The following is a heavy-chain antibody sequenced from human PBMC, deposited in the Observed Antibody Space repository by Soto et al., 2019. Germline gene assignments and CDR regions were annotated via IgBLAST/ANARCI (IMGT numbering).Heavy chain of an antibody. D-gene: IGHD6-19*01. CDR3: ARSQSIAVAATPHHTFDY. Sequence: QVQLVQSGAEVKKPGASVKVSCKASGYTFTGYYMHWVRQAPGQGLEWMGWINPNSGGTNYAQKFKGRVTKTRDQSISTAHMKLSRLRSNATAVYYCARSQSIAVAATPHHTFDYWSQKTLVTASS. CDR1: GYTFTGYY. J-gene: IGHJ4*02. CDR2: INPNSGGT. V-gene: IGHV1-2*02.